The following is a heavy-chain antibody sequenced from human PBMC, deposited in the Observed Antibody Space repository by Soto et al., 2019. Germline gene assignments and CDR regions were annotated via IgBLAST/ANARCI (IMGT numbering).Heavy chain of an antibody. D-gene: IGHD4-4*01. CDR1: GGSFSGYY. J-gene: IGHJ5*02. CDR2: INHSGST. V-gene: IGHV4-34*01. CDR3: ARDPPRDYSIDP. Sequence: SETLSLTCAVYGGSFSGYYWSWIRQPPGKGLEWIGEINHSGSTNYNPSLKSRVNISVDTSKNQFSLKLSSVTAADTAVYYCARDPPRDYSIDPWGQGTLVTVSS.